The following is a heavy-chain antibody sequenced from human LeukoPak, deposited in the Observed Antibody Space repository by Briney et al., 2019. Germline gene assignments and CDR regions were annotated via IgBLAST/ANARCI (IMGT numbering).Heavy chain of an antibody. D-gene: IGHD2-15*01. J-gene: IGHJ4*02. CDR3: VRDNPRCCGVVPANIDDY. CDR2: ISRSSATI. CDR1: GFTFSTYD. V-gene: IGHV3-48*01. Sequence: PGGSLRLSCAASGFTFSTYDMNWVRQAPGKGLEWLSFISRSSATIYNADSVRGRFTISRDNAKNSLHLQMHSLRAEDTAVYYCVRDNPRCCGVVPANIDDYWGQGTLVTVSS.